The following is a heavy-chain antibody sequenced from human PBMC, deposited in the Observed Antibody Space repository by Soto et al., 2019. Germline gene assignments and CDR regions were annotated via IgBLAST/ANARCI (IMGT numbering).Heavy chain of an antibody. V-gene: IGHV3-33*03. CDR3: APAGPAGKGWFDS. CDR1: GFTFSSYG. D-gene: IGHD6-13*01. Sequence: QVELVESGGGVVQPGGSLRLACAASGFTFSSYGMHWVRQAPGKGLEWVAVIWFDGSKEFYAASVEGRFTISRDNSKNMVYLEMNSPRDGDTAGYYCAPAGPAGKGWFDSWGQGTLVTVSS. J-gene: IGHJ5*01. CDR2: IWFDGSKE.